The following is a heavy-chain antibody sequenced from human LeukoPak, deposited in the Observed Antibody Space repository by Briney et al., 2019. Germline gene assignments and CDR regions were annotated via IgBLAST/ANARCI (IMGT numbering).Heavy chain of an antibody. V-gene: IGHV3-74*01. Sequence: GGSLRLSCAASGFTFSSYWMHWVRQAPGKGLVWVSRINSDGSSTSYADSVKGRFTISRDNAKNTLYLQMNSLRAEDTAVYYCARDPHMVGAPDYFDYWGQGTLVTVSS. J-gene: IGHJ4*02. CDR2: INSDGSST. D-gene: IGHD1-26*01. CDR3: ARDPHMVGAPDYFDY. CDR1: GFTFSSYW.